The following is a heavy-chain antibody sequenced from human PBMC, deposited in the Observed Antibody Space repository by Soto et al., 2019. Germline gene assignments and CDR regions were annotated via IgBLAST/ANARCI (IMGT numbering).Heavy chain of an antibody. D-gene: IGHD1-26*01. CDR3: VMGGELY. CDR1: GFTFSSYA. V-gene: IGHV3-64D*06. Sequence: EVQLVESGGGLVQPGGSLRLSCSASGFTFSSYAMHWVRQAPRKGLESVSGVSSNGGGTYYADSVKGRFTISRDNSKNTLFLQMSRLRPEDTAVYYCVMGGELYWGQGTLVTVSS. J-gene: IGHJ4*02. CDR2: VSSNGGGT.